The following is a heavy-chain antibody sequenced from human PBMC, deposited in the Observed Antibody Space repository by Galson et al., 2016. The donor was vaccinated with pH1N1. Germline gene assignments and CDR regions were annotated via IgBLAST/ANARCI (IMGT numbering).Heavy chain of an antibody. Sequence: SETLSLTCSVSGGSISSETYYWGWIRQPPGKGLEWIGGIHYIGTTYHNPSLKSRGTLSVDTSKNQFTLKVTSVTAADTAVYYCARAGWIVYDFDYWGQGSLVTVTS. CDR1: GGSISSETYY. D-gene: IGHD5-12*01. V-gene: IGHV4-39*06. CDR3: ARAGWIVYDFDY. CDR2: IHYIGTT. J-gene: IGHJ4*02.